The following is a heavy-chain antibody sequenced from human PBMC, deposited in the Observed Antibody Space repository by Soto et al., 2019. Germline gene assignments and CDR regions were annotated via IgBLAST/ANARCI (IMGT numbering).Heavy chain of an antibody. V-gene: IGHV1-18*01. CDR2: ISAYNGNT. CDR3: ARDLSPYVTGTIYYFDY. CDR1: GYTFTSYG. Sequence: QVQLVQSGAEVKKPGASVKVSCKASGYTFTSYGISWVRQAPGQGLEWMGWISAYNGNTNYAQKLQGRVTMTTDTSPTTAYMELRSLRSDDTAVYYCARDLSPYVTGTIYYFDYWGQGTLVTVSS. D-gene: IGHD1-20*01. J-gene: IGHJ4*02.